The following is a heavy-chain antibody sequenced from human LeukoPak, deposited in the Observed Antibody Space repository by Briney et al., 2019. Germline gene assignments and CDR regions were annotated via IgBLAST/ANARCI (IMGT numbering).Heavy chain of an antibody. CDR1: GFTFSTYW. CDR2: INSDGSST. D-gene: IGHD5-24*01. V-gene: IGHV3-74*01. Sequence: AGGSLRLSCAASGFTFSTYWMNWVRQAPGKGPVWVSRINSDGSSTSYADSVKGRFTISGDNAKNTLYLQMNSLRAGDTAVYYCTRERWLDYWGQGTLVSVSS. J-gene: IGHJ4*02. CDR3: TRERWLDY.